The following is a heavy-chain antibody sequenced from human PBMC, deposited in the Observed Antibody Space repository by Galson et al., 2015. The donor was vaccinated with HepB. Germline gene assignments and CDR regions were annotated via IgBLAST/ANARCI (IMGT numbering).Heavy chain of an antibody. D-gene: IGHD3-10*01. CDR1: GFTFSSYA. CDR3: AKEMVSMARSGPYYYGSGGIIDY. J-gene: IGHJ4*02. V-gene: IGHV3-30*02. Sequence: SLRLSCAASGFTFSSYAMRWVRQAPGKGLEWVAFIRYDGSNKYYADSVKGRFTISRDNSKNTLYLQMNSLRAEDTAVYYCAKEMVSMARSGPYYYGSGGIIDYWGQGTLVTVSS. CDR2: IRYDGSNK.